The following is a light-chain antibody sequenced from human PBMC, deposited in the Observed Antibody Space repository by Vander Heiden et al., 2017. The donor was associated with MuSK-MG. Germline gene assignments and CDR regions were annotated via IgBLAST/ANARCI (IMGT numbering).Light chain of an antibody. CDR1: SLRSYY. CDR2: GKN. V-gene: IGLV3-19*01. CDR3: NSRDSSGNLV. J-gene: IGLJ2*01. Sequence: SSELTQDPAVSVALGQTVRITCQGDSLRSYYASWYQQKPGQAPILVIYGKNNRPSGIPDRVSGSSSGSTDSLTITGAQAEDEADYECNSRDSSGNLVFGGGTKLTVL.